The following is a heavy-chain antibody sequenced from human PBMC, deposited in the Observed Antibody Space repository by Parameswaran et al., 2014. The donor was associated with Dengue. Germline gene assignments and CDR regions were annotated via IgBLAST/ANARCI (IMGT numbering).Heavy chain of an antibody. V-gene: IGHV3-48*03. CDR3: ARDQAEYGGTYYYYGMDV. CDR2: ISSSGSTI. D-gene: IGHD4-23*01. J-gene: IGHJ6*02. Sequence: KWIRQPQEGLEWVSYISSSGSTIHYADSVKGRFTISRDNAKNSLYLQMNSLRAEDTAVYYCARDQAEYGGTYYYYGMDVWGQGTTVTVSS.